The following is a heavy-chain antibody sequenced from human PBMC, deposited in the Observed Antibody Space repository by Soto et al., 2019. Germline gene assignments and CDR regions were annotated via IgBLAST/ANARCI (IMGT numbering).Heavy chain of an antibody. CDR1: GGTFSSYG. J-gene: IGHJ6*02. CDR2: GIPIFWTA. Sequence: ASVKVSWKASGGTFSSYGISWGRQAPGQGVEWVGGGIPIFWTAKYAQKFQGRVTITADESTSTAYMELSSLRSEDTAVYYCARDPKGIVVVPASNYYYGMDVWGQGTTVTVSS. V-gene: IGHV1-69*13. D-gene: IGHD2-2*01. CDR3: ARDPKGIVVVPASNYYYGMDV.